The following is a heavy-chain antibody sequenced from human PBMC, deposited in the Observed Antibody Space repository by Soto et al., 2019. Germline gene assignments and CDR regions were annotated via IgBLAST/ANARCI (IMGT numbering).Heavy chain of an antibody. J-gene: IGHJ4*02. V-gene: IGHV4-59*01. CDR2: IYYSGST. D-gene: IGHD4-17*01. CDR3: ARRYGASFDY. CDR1: GGSISSYY. Sequence: PSETLSLTSTVSGGSISSYYRSWIRQPPGKGLEWIGYIYYSGSTNYNPSLKSRVTISVDTSKNQFSLKLSSVTAADTAVYYCARRYGASFDYWGQGTLVTVSS.